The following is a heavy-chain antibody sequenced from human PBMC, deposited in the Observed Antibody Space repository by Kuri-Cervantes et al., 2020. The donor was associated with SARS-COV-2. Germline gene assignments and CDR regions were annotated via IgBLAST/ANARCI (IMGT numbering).Heavy chain of an antibody. Sequence: LRLSCTVSGGSISSGSYYWSWIRQPAGKGLEWIGRIYTSGSTNYNPSLKSRVTISVDTSKNQFSLELTSVAAADTALYYCTRDTSLWGNYRADWGQGTLVTVSS. J-gene: IGHJ4*02. D-gene: IGHD3-16*02. V-gene: IGHV4-61*02. CDR1: GGSISSGSYY. CDR2: IYTSGST. CDR3: TRDTSLWGNYRAD.